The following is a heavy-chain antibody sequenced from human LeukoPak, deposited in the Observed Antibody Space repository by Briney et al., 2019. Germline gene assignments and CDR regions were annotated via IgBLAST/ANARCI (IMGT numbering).Heavy chain of an antibody. CDR1: GFTFSSYA. Sequence: RGSLRLSCAASGFTFSSYAMHGVRQAPRKGLEWVAVISYDGSNKYYADSVKGRFTISRDNSKNTLYLQMNSLRAEDTAVYYCAREAVAGTGDYWGQGTLVTVSS. CDR3: AREAVAGTGDY. CDR2: ISYDGSNK. V-gene: IGHV3-30-3*01. J-gene: IGHJ4*02. D-gene: IGHD6-19*01.